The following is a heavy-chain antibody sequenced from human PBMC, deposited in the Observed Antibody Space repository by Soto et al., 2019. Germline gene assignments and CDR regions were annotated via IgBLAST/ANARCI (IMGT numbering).Heavy chain of an antibody. CDR2: IYSGSAT. CDR3: ARGKSVWLTFDY. CDR1: GFTVSDTY. Sequence: EVRLVETGGGLIQPGGSLRLSCAASGFTVSDTYMNWVRQAPGKGLEWVSVIYSGSATYYADTVKGRFTISRDNSKNTVFLQMSSLRGDDTAVYYCARGKSVWLTFDYWGQGILVTVSS. D-gene: IGHD6-19*01. V-gene: IGHV3-53*02. J-gene: IGHJ4*02.